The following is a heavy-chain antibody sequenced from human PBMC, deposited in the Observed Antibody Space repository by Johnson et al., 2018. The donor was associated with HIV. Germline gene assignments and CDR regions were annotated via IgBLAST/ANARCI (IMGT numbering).Heavy chain of an antibody. CDR3: ARDSMVRGVNAFDI. J-gene: IGHJ3*02. Sequence: VQLVESGGGVVQPGRSLRLSCAASGFTFSSYWMSWVRQAPGTGLAWVANIKQDGGATYYVDSVKGRFTISRDNAKNSLYLKMNSLRAEDTAVYYCARDSMVRGVNAFDIWGQGTMVTVSS. CDR2: IKQDGGAT. D-gene: IGHD3-10*01. V-gene: IGHV3-7*01. CDR1: GFTFSSYW.